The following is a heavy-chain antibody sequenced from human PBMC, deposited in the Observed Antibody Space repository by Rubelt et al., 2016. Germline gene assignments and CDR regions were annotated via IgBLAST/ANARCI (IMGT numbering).Heavy chain of an antibody. CDR1: GFTFSNYN. Sequence: EVQLVESGGDLVQPGGSMRLSCAASGFTFSNYNMNWVRQAPGKGLEWVSYISSSSSTIYYADSVKGRFTISRDSAKNSLYLQMNSLKAEDTAVYYCAREGFVAENYWGQGTLVTVSA. D-gene: IGHD2-15*01. CDR2: ISSSSSTI. V-gene: IGHV3-48*01. CDR3: AREGFVAENY. J-gene: IGHJ4*02.